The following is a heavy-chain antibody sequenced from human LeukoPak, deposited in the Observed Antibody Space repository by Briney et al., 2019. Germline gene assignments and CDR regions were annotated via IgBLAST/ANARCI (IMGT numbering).Heavy chain of an antibody. V-gene: IGHV3-23*01. CDR2: ISGSGGTA. D-gene: IGHD2-8*01. CDR1: GFTFSIYA. CDR3: VRVSGFCTNGVCPSFDP. J-gene: IGHJ5*02. Sequence: PGGSLRLSCAASGFTFSIYAMSWVRQAPGKGLEWVSAISGSGGTAYYADSVKGRFTISRDNSKNTLYLQMNSLRTEDTAVYYCVRVSGFCTNGVCPSFDPWGQGTLVTVSS.